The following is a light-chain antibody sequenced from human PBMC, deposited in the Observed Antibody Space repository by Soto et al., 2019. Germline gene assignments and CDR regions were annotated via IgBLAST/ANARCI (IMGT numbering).Light chain of an antibody. CDR1: SSDVGAYNY. Sequence: QSALTQPASVSGSPGQSITISCTGTSSDVGAYNYVSWYQQHPGKAPKLMIYDVSYRPSGVFNRFSGSKSGNTASLTISGLQAEDEAGYYCSSYASNRDVMFGGGTKVTVL. V-gene: IGLV2-14*01. J-gene: IGLJ3*02. CDR2: DVS. CDR3: SSYASNRDVM.